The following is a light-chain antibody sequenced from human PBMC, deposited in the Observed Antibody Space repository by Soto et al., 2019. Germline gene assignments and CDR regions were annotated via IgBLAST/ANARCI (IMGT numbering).Light chain of an antibody. CDR2: LEGSGSY. Sequence: QSVLTQSSSASASLGSSVKLTCTLSSGHSSYIIAWHQQQPGKAPRYLMKLEGSGSYNKGSGVPDRFSGSSSGADRYLTISNLQFEDEADYYCETWDSYLPWVFGGGTKLTAL. CDR1: SGHSSYI. CDR3: ETWDSYLPWV. J-gene: IGLJ3*02. V-gene: IGLV4-60*02.